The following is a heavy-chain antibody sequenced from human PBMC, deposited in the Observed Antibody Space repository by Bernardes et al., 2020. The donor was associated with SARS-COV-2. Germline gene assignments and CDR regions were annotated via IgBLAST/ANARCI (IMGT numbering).Heavy chain of an antibody. CDR3: AKDLYYGSGIRRDWYFDL. J-gene: IGHJ2*01. D-gene: IGHD3-10*01. V-gene: IGHV3-23*01. CDR1: GFTFSSYA. Sequence: GGSLRLSCAASGFTFSSYAMSWVRQAPGKGLEWVSAISGSGGSTYYADSVKGRFTISRDNSKNTLYLQMNSLRAEDTAVYYCAKDLYYGSGIRRDWYFDLWGRGTLVTVSS. CDR2: ISGSGGST.